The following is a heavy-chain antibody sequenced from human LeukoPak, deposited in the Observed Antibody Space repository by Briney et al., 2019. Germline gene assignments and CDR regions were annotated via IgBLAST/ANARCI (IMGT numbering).Heavy chain of an antibody. D-gene: IGHD4-17*01. V-gene: IGHV4-30-4*08. CDR2: IYYSGST. J-gene: IGHJ4*02. CDR1: GGSISSGDYY. CDR3: ARGATVTTSYDY. Sequence: PSQTLSLTCTVSGGSISSGDYYWSWIRQPPGKGLKWIGYIYYSGSTYYNPSLKSRVTISVDTSKNQFSLKLSSVTAADTAVYYCARGATVTTSYDYWGQGTLVTVSS.